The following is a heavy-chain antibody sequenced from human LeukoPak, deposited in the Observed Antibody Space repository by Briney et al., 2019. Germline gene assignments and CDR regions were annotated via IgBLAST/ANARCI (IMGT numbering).Heavy chain of an antibody. J-gene: IGHJ6*02. CDR3: ARGGSEYYDFWSGYGPPYYYGMDV. Sequence: EASVKVSCKASGYTFTSYDINWVRQATGQGLEWMGWMNPNSGNTGYAQKFQGRVTMTRNTSISTAYMELSSLRSEDTAVYYCARGGSEYYDFWSGYGPPYYYGMDVWGQGTTVTVSS. CDR2: MNPNSGNT. CDR1: GYTFTSYD. V-gene: IGHV1-8*01. D-gene: IGHD3-3*01.